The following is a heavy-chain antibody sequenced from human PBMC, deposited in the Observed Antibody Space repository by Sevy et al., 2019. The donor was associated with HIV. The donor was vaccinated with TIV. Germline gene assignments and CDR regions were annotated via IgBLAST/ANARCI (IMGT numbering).Heavy chain of an antibody. D-gene: IGHD2-2*01. J-gene: IGHJ6*02. CDR3: ARDPNCSSTSCYEPYYYGMDV. CDR2: ISYDGSNK. Sequence: GGSLRLSCADSGFTFSSYAMHWVRQAPGKGLEWVAVISYDGSNKYYADSVKGRFTISRDNSKNTLYLQMNSLRAEDTAVYYCARDPNCSSTSCYEPYYYGMDVWGQGTTVTVSS. V-gene: IGHV3-30*04. CDR1: GFTFSSYA.